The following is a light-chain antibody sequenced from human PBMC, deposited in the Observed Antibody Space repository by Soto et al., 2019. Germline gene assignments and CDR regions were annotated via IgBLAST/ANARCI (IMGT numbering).Light chain of an antibody. CDR3: QQTYSMPFT. CDR2: ATS. CDR1: QTINGY. V-gene: IGKV1-39*01. J-gene: IGKJ4*01. Sequence: DIQLTQSPSSLSASVGDRVTITCRASQTINGYLNWYQHKPGKAPELLVYATSTLQTGVTSRFSGSGSGAEFTLTISSLQPEDFADYHCQQTYSMPFTFGGGTKVQI.